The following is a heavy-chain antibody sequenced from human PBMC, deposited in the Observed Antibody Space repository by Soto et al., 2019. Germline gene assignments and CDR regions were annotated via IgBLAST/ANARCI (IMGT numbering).Heavy chain of an antibody. Sequence: SETLSLTCTVSGGSISSGGYYWSWIRQHPGKGLEWIGYIYYSGSTYYNPSLKSRVTISVDTSKNQFSLKLSSVTAADTAVYYCARDHGRNDFWSGPYYYYGMDVWGQGTTVTVSS. CDR1: GGSISSGGYY. CDR3: ARDHGRNDFWSGPYYYYGMDV. V-gene: IGHV4-31*03. CDR2: IYYSGST. J-gene: IGHJ6*02. D-gene: IGHD3-3*01.